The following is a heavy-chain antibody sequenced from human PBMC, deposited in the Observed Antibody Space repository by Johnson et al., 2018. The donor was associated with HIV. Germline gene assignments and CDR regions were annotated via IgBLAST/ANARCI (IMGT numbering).Heavy chain of an antibody. D-gene: IGHD3-16*01. CDR2: ISWNSGSI. J-gene: IGHJ3*02. Sequence: DVQLVESGGGLVQPGRSLRLSCVASGFTFDDYAMHWVRQVPGKGLEWVSGISWNSGSIGHADCVKGRFTVSRDNAKNSLYLKMNSMSVEDTALYSVAKDQGGGGTGFDAFDIWGQGTMVTVSS. CDR3: AKDQGGGGTGFDAFDI. V-gene: IGHV3-9*01. CDR1: GFTFDDYA.